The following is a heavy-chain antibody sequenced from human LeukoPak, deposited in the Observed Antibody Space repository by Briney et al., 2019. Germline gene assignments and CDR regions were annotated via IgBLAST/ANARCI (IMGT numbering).Heavy chain of an antibody. Sequence: GGSLRLSCAASGFTFSSYSMNWVRQAPGRGLEWVSSISSSSSYIYYADSVKGRFTVSRDNAKNSLYLQVNSLRAEDTAVYYCARDEQQLVPGDAFDIWGQGTMVTVSS. D-gene: IGHD6-13*01. V-gene: IGHV3-21*01. CDR2: ISSSSSYI. CDR3: ARDEQQLVPGDAFDI. J-gene: IGHJ3*02. CDR1: GFTFSSYS.